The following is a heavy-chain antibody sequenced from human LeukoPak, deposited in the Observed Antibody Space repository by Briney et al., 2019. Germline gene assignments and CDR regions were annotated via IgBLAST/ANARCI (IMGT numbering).Heavy chain of an antibody. J-gene: IGHJ4*02. CDR2: IYYSGST. V-gene: IGHV4-31*03. Sequence: SETLSLTCTVSGGSISSGGYYWSWIRQHPGKGLEWIGYIYYSGSTYYNPSLKSRVTISVDTSKNQFSLKLSSVTAADTAVYYCARDRSFGREYFDYWGQGTLVTVSS. CDR3: ARDRSFGREYFDY. D-gene: IGHD3-16*01. CDR1: GGSISSGGYY.